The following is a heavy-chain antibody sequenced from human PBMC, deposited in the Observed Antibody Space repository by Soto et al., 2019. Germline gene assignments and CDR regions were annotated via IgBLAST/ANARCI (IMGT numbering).Heavy chain of an antibody. CDR2: IYYSGST. D-gene: IGHD6-19*01. CDR3: ARHGGGHSSGWTRFDP. J-gene: IGHJ5*02. Sequence: QLQLQESGPGLVKPTETLSLTCTVSGGSISSSSYYWGWIRQPPGKGLEWIGSIYYSGSTYYNPSLKSRVTISVDTSKNQFSLKLSSVTAADTAVYYCARHGGGHSSGWTRFDPWGQGTLVTVSS. V-gene: IGHV4-39*01. CDR1: GGSISSSSYY.